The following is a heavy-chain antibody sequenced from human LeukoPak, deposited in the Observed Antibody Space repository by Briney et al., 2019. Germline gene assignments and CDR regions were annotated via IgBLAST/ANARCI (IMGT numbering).Heavy chain of an antibody. CDR1: GFTFSSYS. D-gene: IGHD3-16*01. Sequence: PGGSLRLSCAASGFTFSSYSMNWVRQAPGKGLEWISYINSRSDTIYYADSVKGRFTISRDNAKNSLFLQMNSLRAEDTAVYYCARVSIGAWYFDLWGRGTLVTVSS. V-gene: IGHV3-48*04. J-gene: IGHJ2*01. CDR3: ARVSIGAWYFDL. CDR2: INSRSDTI.